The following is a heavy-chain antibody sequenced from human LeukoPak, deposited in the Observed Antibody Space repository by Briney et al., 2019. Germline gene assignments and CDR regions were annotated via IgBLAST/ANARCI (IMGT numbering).Heavy chain of an antibody. J-gene: IGHJ4*02. CDR1: GYTFTGYY. D-gene: IGHD3-3*01. CDR2: INPNSGGT. CDR3: ARDITSEGVVPNDY. Sequence: ASVKVSCKASGYTFTGYYMHWVRQAPGQGLEWMGWINPNSGGTNYAQKFQGRVTMTRDTSISTANMELSRLRSDDTAVYYCARDITSEGVVPNDYWGQGTLVTVSS. V-gene: IGHV1-2*02.